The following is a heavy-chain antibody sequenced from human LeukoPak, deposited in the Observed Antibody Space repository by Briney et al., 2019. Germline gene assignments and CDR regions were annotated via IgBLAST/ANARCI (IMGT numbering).Heavy chain of an antibody. CDR1: GFTLSTYW. CDR2: INPDGSTT. CDR3: ARVGVGMYHFDH. J-gene: IGHJ4*02. V-gene: IGHV3-74*01. D-gene: IGHD2-2*01. Sequence: GGSLRLSCAASGFTLSTYWMHWVRQAPGKGLVWVSRINPDGSTTAYADSVEGRSTISRDNAKNTLYLQMSSLRAEDTAVYYCARVGVGMYHFDHWGQGTLVTVSS.